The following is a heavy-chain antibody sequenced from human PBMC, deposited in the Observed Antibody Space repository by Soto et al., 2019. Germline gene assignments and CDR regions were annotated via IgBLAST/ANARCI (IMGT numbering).Heavy chain of an antibody. CDR1: GYSFTSYS. CDR2: INPSGGSA. CDR3: ARDLKPLGGTLVHGADQDY. Sequence: ASVKVSCKASGYSFTSYSMHWVRQAPGQGLEWMGVINPSGGSANYAQKFQGRITVTSDTSTTTVYMELSSLTSEDTAVYYCARDLKPLGGTLVHGADQDYWG. V-gene: IGHV1-46*01. D-gene: IGHD1-26*01. J-gene: IGHJ4*01.